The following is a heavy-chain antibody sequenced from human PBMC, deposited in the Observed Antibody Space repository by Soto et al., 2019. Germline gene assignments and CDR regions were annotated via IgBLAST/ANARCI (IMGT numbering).Heavy chain of an antibody. CDR3: AKSRTIFGVVIASFDY. CDR1: GFTFSSYA. CDR2: ISGSGGST. D-gene: IGHD3-3*01. J-gene: IGHJ4*02. Sequence: GGSLRLSCAASGFTFSSYAMSWVRQAPGKGLEWVSAISGSGGSTYYADSGKGRFTISRDNSKNTLYLQMNSLRAEDTAVYYCAKSRTIFGVVIASFDYWGQGTLVTVSS. V-gene: IGHV3-23*01.